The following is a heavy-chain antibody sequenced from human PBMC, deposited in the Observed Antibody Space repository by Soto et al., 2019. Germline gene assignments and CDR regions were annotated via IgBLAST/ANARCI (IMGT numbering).Heavy chain of an antibody. CDR3: ARRSSSWYFDY. D-gene: IGHD6-13*01. V-gene: IGHV3-23*01. J-gene: IGHJ4*02. Sequence: EVQLLESGGGLVQPGGSLRLSVAASGFTFSSYAMNWFRQAPGKGWEWVSVISGSDGITYYADSVKGRFTISRYNSKNTLNLQMNSLRAEDTAVYYCARRSSSWYFDYWGQGTLVTVSS. CDR1: GFTFSSYA. CDR2: ISGSDGIT.